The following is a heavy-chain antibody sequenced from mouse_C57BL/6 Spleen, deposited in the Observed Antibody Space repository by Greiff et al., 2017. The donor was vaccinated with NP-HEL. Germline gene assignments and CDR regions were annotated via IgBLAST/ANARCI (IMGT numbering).Heavy chain of an antibody. Sequence: DVKLVESGGGLVKPGGSLKLSCAASGFTFSDYGMHWVRQAPEKGLEWVAYISSGSSTLYYADTVKGRFTISRDNAKNTLFLQMTSLRSEDTAMYYCARPGDYGSSTCAYWGQGTLVTVSA. CDR3: ARPGDYGSSTCAY. D-gene: IGHD1-1*01. V-gene: IGHV5-17*01. CDR1: GFTFSDYG. J-gene: IGHJ3*01. CDR2: ISSGSSTL.